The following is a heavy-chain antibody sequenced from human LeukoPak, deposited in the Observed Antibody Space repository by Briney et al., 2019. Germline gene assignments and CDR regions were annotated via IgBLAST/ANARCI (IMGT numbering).Heavy chain of an antibody. CDR3: AKDKQWLNRGGLDY. CDR1: GFTFSSYG. V-gene: IGHV3-30*18. D-gene: IGHD6-19*01. CDR2: ISYDGSNK. Sequence: PGGSLRLSCAASGFTFSSYGMHWVRQAPGKGLEWVAVISYDGSNKYYADSVKGRFTISRDNSKNTLYLQMNSLRAEDTAVYYCAKDKQWLNRGGLDYWGQGSVVTVSS. J-gene: IGHJ4*02.